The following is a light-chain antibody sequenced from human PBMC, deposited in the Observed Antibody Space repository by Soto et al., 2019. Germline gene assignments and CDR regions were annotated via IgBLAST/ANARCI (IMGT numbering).Light chain of an antibody. CDR3: MQGTHWPIT. J-gene: IGKJ5*01. Sequence: DVVMTQSPLSLPVTLGQPASISCRSNQSLVHSDGIAYFSWFQQRPGRSPRCLIYKVSSRDSGVPARFSGSGSGTDFALKISRVEAEDVGVYYCMQGTHWPITFGQGTRLEI. CDR1: QSLVHSDGIAY. V-gene: IGKV2-30*02. CDR2: KVS.